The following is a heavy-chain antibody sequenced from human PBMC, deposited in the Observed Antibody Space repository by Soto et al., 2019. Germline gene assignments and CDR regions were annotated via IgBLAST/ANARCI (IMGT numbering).Heavy chain of an antibody. Sequence: QITLKESGPTLVKPTQTLTLTCTFSGFSLSTTGKSVAWIRQPPGKALEWLSVIYWDDDKRYRPSLNTRLTIAKDTSKNQVVLKLTNMDPWDTGTYYCAHRRGDGDYFPYWGQGTLVSVSS. CDR1: GFSLSTTGKS. D-gene: IGHD3-16*01. J-gene: IGHJ4*02. CDR3: AHRRGDGDYFPY. V-gene: IGHV2-5*02. CDR2: IYWDDDK.